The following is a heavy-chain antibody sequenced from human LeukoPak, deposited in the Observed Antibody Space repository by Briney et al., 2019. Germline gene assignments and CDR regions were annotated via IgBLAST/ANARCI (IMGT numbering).Heavy chain of an antibody. CDR1: GYTFTNYG. V-gene: IGHV1-18*01. J-gene: IGHJ4*02. D-gene: IGHD5-12*01. Sequence: ASVKVSCKASGYTFTNYGISWVRQAPGQGLEWMGWISGYNCNTNYAQKFQGRVTMTTDTSTSTAYMELRSLRSDDTAVYYCARESGYSFDYWGQGTLVTVSS. CDR2: ISGYNCNT. CDR3: ARESGYSFDY.